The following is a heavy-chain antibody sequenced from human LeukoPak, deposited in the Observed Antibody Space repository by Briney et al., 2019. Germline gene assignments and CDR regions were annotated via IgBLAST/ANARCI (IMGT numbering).Heavy chain of an antibody. Sequence: SETLSLTCTVSGGSISSGGYYWSWIRQPPGKGLEWIGYIYHSGSTYYNPSLKSRVTISVDRSKNQFSLKLSSVTAADTAVYYCARVGQQLVLVDFWGQGTLVTVSS. CDR2: IYHSGST. CDR1: GGSISSGGYY. J-gene: IGHJ4*02. V-gene: IGHV4-30-2*01. CDR3: ARVGQQLVLVDF. D-gene: IGHD6-13*01.